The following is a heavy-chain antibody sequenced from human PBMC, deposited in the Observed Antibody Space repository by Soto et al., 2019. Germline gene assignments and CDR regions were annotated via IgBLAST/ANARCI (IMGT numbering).Heavy chain of an antibody. V-gene: IGHV3-23*01. CDR2: ISGSGGST. D-gene: IGHD6-13*01. CDR3: AKDGEQQLVREYLDY. J-gene: IGHJ4*02. Sequence: GGDPRLYFAGSGVAFSSLAVGWGGEVSGEGPQWVSAISGSGGSTYYADSVKGRFTISRDNSKNTLYLQMNSLRAEDTALYYCAKDGEQQLVREYLDYWGQGTLVTVSS. CDR1: GVAFSSLA.